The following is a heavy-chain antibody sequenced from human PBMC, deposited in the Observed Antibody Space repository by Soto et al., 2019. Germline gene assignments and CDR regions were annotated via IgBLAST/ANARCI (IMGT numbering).Heavy chain of an antibody. CDR3: ARDQVTVTDGPVAFDM. CDR1: GYTFTIYG. J-gene: IGHJ3*02. V-gene: IGHV1-18*01. CDR2: ISAYNGNT. D-gene: IGHD4-4*01. Sequence: ASVKVSCKASGYTFTIYGISWVRQAPGQGLEWMGWISAYNGNTNYAQKLQGRVTMTTDTSTSTAYLELRSLRSDDTAVYYCARDQVTVTDGPVAFDMWGQGTMVTVS.